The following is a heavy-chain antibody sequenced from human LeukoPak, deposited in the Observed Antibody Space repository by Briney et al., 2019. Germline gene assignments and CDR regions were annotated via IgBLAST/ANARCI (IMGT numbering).Heavy chain of an antibody. CDR3: ARDNTMSGSYIG. D-gene: IGHD1-26*01. CDR1: GGSFSGYY. Sequence: SETLSLTCAVYGGSFSGYYWSWIRQPPGKGLEWIGEINHSGSTNYNPSLKSRVTISVDTSKNQFSLKLSSVTAADTAVYYCARDNTMSGSYIGWGQGTLVTVSS. J-gene: IGHJ4*02. V-gene: IGHV4-34*01. CDR2: INHSGST.